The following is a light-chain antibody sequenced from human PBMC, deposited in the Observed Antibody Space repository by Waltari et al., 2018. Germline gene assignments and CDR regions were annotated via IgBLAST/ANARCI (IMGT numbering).Light chain of an antibody. V-gene: IGKV3-15*01. J-gene: IGKJ2*01. CDR3: QQYNNWHPMYT. Sequence: EIVMTQSPATLSVSPGERVTLSCRASQSVSSNLAWYQQKPGQAPRVLIYAASTRATGIPARFSGSVSGTEFTLTISSLQSEDFAVYYCQQYNNWHPMYTFGQGTKLEIK. CDR1: QSVSSN. CDR2: AAS.